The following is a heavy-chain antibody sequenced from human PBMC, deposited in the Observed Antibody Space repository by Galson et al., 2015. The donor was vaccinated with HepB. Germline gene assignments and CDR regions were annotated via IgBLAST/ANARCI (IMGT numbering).Heavy chain of an antibody. J-gene: IGHJ4*02. CDR2: VYPGDSDT. V-gene: IGHV5-51*03. D-gene: IGHD2-21*02. CDR1: GYSFTSQW. Sequence: QSGAEVKKPGESLTISCKGSGYSFTSQWIGWMRQMPGKGLEWMGIVYPGDSDTRYSPSFEGQATISADRSSSTAYLQMNSLKTEDTAVYYCTTGDFVVVTAILSVAHDYWGQGTLVTVSS. CDR3: TTGDFVVVTAILSVAHDY.